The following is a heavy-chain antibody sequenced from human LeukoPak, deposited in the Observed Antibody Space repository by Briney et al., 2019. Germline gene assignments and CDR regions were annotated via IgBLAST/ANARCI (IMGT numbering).Heavy chain of an antibody. CDR2: IIPIFGIA. Sequence: SVKVSCKASGGTFSSYAISWVRQAPGQGLEWMGRIIPIFGIANYAQKFQGRVTITADKSTSTAYMELSSLRSEDTAVYYCARTNDYYYDSSGYIVYWGQGTLVTVSS. V-gene: IGHV1-69*04. CDR1: GGTFSSYA. CDR3: ARTNDYYYDSSGYIVY. D-gene: IGHD3-22*01. J-gene: IGHJ4*02.